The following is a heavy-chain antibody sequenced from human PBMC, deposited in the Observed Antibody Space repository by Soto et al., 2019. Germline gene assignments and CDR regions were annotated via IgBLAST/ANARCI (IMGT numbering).Heavy chain of an antibody. CDR3: ALRSMAVVPEY. Sequence: QVQLQESGPGLVKPSETLSLTCAVSGDSISSYYCMWIRQPPGKGLESIGYLYYGRSANYNPSLRSRVTMSVDTSTNQCSLTLSSMTAADTAVYYCALRSMAVVPEYWGQGTLVTVSS. D-gene: IGHD3-22*01. J-gene: IGHJ4*02. V-gene: IGHV4-59*01. CDR1: GDSISSYY. CDR2: LYYGRSA.